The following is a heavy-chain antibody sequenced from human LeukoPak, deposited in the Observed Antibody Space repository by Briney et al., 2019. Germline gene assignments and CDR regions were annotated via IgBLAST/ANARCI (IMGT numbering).Heavy chain of an antibody. CDR2: INGDGSST. Sequence: GGSVRLSCAASGFTFSPYWMHWVRQAPGKGLVWVSRINGDGSSTGYADSVKGRFTISRDNAKNTLYLQMNSLSAEDTAVYYCAREASPGRLDYWGQGTLVTVSS. J-gene: IGHJ4*02. V-gene: IGHV3-74*01. CDR1: GFTFSPYW. CDR3: AREASPGRLDY.